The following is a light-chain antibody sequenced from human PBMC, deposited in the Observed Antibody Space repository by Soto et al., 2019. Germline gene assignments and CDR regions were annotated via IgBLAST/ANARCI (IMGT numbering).Light chain of an antibody. CDR1: QSVSSN. J-gene: IGKJ2*01. CDR3: HQYNNWPYT. CDR2: GAS. V-gene: IGKV3-15*01. Sequence: EIVMTQSPATLSVSPGERATLSCRASQSVSSNLAWYQQKPGQAPRLLIYGASTRATGVPARFSGSGSGTEFTLTISRLQSEDFAVYYCHQYNNWPYTFGQGTRVEIK.